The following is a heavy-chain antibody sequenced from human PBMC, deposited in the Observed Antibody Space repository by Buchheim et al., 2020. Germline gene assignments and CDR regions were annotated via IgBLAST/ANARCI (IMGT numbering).Heavy chain of an antibody. CDR2: ISSSSSTI. Sequence: EVQLVESGGGLVQPGGSLRLSCAASGFTFSSYSMNWVRQAPGKGLEWVSYISSSSSTIYYADSVKGRFTISRDNAKNSLYLQMNSLRAEDTAVYYCAREGLVVVAATIPYVDYWGQGTL. J-gene: IGHJ4*02. V-gene: IGHV3-48*01. CDR3: AREGLVVVAATIPYVDY. D-gene: IGHD2-15*01. CDR1: GFTFSSYS.